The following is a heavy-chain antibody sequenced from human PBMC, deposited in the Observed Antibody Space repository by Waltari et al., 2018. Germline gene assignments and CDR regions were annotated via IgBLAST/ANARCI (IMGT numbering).Heavy chain of an antibody. CDR3: TRGGNYDFWSHRPFVDP. J-gene: IGHJ5*02. Sequence: QVQLQLWGAGLLKPSETLSLTCSVSGASFSAYYWGWVRHVPGKGLEWIGQIRHPGNTNYNPSLQSRVAISIDTSRNQFSLRVFSVTAADTGLYFCTRGGNYDFWSHRPFVDPWGQGTQVTVSS. V-gene: IGHV4-34*01. CDR2: IRHPGNT. D-gene: IGHD3-3*01. CDR1: GASFSAYY.